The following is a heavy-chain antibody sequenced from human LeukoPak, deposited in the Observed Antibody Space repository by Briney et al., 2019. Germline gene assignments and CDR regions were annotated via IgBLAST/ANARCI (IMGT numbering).Heavy chain of an antibody. CDR2: ISGSGGST. D-gene: IGHD5-18*01. J-gene: IGHJ4*02. CDR1: GFTFSSYA. Sequence: PGGSLRLSCAASGFTFSSYAMSWVRQAPGKGLEWVSAISGSGGSTYYADSVKGRFTISRDNSKNTLYLQMNSLRAEDTAFYFCARENGHIYGYAFLDQWGQGTLVTVFS. V-gene: IGHV3-23*01. CDR3: ARENGHIYGYAFLDQ.